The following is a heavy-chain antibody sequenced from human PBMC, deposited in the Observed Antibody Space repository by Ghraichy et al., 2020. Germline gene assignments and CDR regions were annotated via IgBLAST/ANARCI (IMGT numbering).Heavy chain of an antibody. J-gene: IGHJ6*02. D-gene: IGHD3-9*01. CDR2: IKQDGSEK. CDR1: GFTFSSCW. CDR3: AAGKTAAYYDILTGYYITPGYGMDV. Sequence: GGSLRLSCAASGFTFSSCWMSWVRQAPGKGLEWVANIKQDGSEKYYVDSVKGRFTISRDNAKNSLYLQMNSLRAEDTAVYYCAAGKTAAYYDILTGYYITPGYGMDVWGQGTTVTVSS. V-gene: IGHV3-7*01.